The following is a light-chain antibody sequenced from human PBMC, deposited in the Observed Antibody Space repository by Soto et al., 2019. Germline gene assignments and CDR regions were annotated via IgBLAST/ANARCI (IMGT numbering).Light chain of an antibody. Sequence: DIQLTQSPPTLSASVGDRVTITCRASQSINSWLAWYQPKPGKEPKLRIYKAYSLESGVPSRFSVSRSGTEFTLTISSLQSDDFATYYCQQYNTYVTFGGGTKVDIK. CDR1: QSINSW. CDR2: KAY. V-gene: IGKV1-5*03. J-gene: IGKJ4*01. CDR3: QQYNTYVT.